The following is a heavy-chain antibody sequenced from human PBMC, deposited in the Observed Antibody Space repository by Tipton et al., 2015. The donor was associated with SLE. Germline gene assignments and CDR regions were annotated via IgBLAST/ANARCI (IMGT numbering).Heavy chain of an antibody. V-gene: IGHV4-59*11. CDR3: ARDKQWLVWGAFDI. D-gene: IGHD6-19*01. CDR2: IYYSGST. J-gene: IGHJ3*02. CDR1: GGSISSHY. Sequence: TLSLTCTVSGGSISSHYWSWIRQPPGKGLEWIGYIYYSGSTNYNPSLKSRVTISVDTSKNQFSLKLSSVTAADTAVYYCARDKQWLVWGAFDIWGQGTMVTVPS.